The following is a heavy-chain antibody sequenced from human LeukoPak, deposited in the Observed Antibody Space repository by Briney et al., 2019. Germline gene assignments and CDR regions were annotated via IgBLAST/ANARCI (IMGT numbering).Heavy chain of an antibody. CDR3: AKAAGYSYGQYYFDY. V-gene: IGHV3-23*01. CDR2: ISGSGGST. D-gene: IGHD5-18*01. CDR1: GFTFSSYA. J-gene: IGHJ4*02. Sequence: GGSLRLSCAASGFTFSSYAMSWVRQAPGKGLEWVSAISGSGGSTYYADSVKGRFTISRDNCKKTLYLQMNSLRAEDTAVYYCAKAAGYSYGQYYFDYWGQGTLVTVSS.